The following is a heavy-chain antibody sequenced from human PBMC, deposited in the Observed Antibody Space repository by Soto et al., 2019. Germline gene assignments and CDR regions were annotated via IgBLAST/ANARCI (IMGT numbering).Heavy chain of an antibody. Sequence: EVQLLDSGGGLVQPGGSLRLSCAASGFTFSSYAMNWVRQAPGKGLEWVSVISGSGDSTYYADSVKGRFTISRDNSKNALYLQMNSLRTEDTAVYYCARRGPSTYFDYWGQGPLVTVSS. J-gene: IGHJ4*02. CDR2: ISGSGDST. CDR1: GFTFSSYA. D-gene: IGHD2-2*01. V-gene: IGHV3-23*01. CDR3: ARRGPSTYFDY.